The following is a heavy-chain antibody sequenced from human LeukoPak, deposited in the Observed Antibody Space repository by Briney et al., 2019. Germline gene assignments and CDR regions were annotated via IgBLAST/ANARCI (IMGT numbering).Heavy chain of an antibody. D-gene: IGHD1-1*01. J-gene: IGHJ4*02. CDR3: ARHLDWNDGVDY. CDR2: IYPGDSNT. Sequence: GEPLQISCKGSGYSFTSYWIGWVRQLPGKGLEWMAIIYPGDSNTSYSPSFQGQVTISADKSITTANLQWSSLEASATAMNSRARHLDWNDGVDYWGQGTLVTVSA. CDR1: GYSFTSYW. V-gene: IGHV5-51*01.